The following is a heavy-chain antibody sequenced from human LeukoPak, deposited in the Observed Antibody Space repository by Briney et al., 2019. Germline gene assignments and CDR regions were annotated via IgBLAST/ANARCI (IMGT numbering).Heavy chain of an antibody. Sequence: PGGSLRLSCAASGFTFSSYGMHWVRQAPGKGLEWVAFIRYDGSNKYYADSVKGRFTISRDNSKNTLYLQMNSLRAEDTAVYYCAKGYDSSGYYGMSYWGQGTLVTVSS. D-gene: IGHD3-22*01. CDR2: IRYDGSNK. CDR3: AKGYDSSGYYGMSY. V-gene: IGHV3-30*02. CDR1: GFTFSSYG. J-gene: IGHJ4*02.